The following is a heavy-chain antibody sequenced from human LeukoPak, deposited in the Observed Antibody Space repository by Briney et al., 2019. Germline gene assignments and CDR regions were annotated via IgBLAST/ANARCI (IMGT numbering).Heavy chain of an antibody. CDR3: ARANYFDY. CDR2: IYYSGST. CDR1: GGSISSYY. V-gene: IGHV4-59*01. J-gene: IGHJ4*02. Sequence: SETLSLTCTVSGGSISSYYWSWFRQPPGKRLEWIAPIYYSGSTTYNPSLKSRVTISVDTSKNLFSLQLSSVTAADTAVYYCARANYFDYWGQGTLVTVSS.